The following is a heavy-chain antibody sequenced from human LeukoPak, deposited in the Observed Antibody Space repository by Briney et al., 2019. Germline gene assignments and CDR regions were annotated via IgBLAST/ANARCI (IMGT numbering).Heavy chain of an antibody. J-gene: IGHJ4*02. Sequence: GGSLTLSRPASGCTLSKYAMRWVRPAPGKGLDWVSAISGSSGSTYYADSVKGRFTISRDNSKNTLYLQMNSLRAEDTAVYYCAKSFWANVEVTGYELDYWGQGTLVTVSS. D-gene: IGHD3-9*01. CDR3: AKSFWANVEVTGYELDY. CDR1: GCTLSKYA. CDR2: ISGSSGST. V-gene: IGHV3-23*01.